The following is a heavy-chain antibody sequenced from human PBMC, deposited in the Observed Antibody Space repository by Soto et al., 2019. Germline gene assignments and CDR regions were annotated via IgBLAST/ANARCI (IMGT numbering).Heavy chain of an antibody. D-gene: IGHD3-22*01. CDR2: ISGSGGST. CDR1: GFTFSSYA. V-gene: IGHV3-23*01. CDR3: AKDREDSSGYYQRWDAFDI. J-gene: IGHJ3*02. Sequence: EVQLLESGGGLVQPGGSLRLSCAASGFTFSSYAMSWVRQAPGKGLEWVSAISGSGGSTYYADSVKGRFTISRDNSKKTLYLQMNRLRGEDTAVYYCAKDREDSSGYYQRWDAFDIWGQGTMVTVSS.